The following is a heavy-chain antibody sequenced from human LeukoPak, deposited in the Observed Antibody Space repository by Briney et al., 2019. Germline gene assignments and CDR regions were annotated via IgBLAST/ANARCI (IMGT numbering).Heavy chain of an antibody. CDR2: ISGSGDTT. V-gene: IGHV3-23*01. D-gene: IGHD4-17*01. CDR3: ATKPTYGGYTDY. Sequence: GGSLRLSCAASGFSFSDYPMNWVRQAPGKGLEWVSTISGSGDTTYYADSVKGRFTISRDNSKNTLFLQLNSLRAGDTAVYYCATKPTYGGYTDYWGQGTLVTVSS. J-gene: IGHJ4*02. CDR1: GFSFSDYP.